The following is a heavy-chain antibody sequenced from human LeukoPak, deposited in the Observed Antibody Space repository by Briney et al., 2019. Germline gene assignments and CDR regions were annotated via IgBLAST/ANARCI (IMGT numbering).Heavy chain of an antibody. Sequence: PGGSLRLSCAASGFTFSSYSMNWVRQAPGKGLEWVSSISSSSSYIYYADSVKGRFTISRDNAKNSLYLQMNSLRAEDTAVYHCASGITGTTAYWGQGTLVTVSS. V-gene: IGHV3-21*01. CDR3: ASGITGTTAY. CDR1: GFTFSSYS. CDR2: ISSSSSYI. J-gene: IGHJ4*02. D-gene: IGHD1-7*01.